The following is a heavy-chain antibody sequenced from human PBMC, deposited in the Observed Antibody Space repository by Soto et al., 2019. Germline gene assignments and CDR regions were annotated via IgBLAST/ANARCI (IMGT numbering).Heavy chain of an antibody. CDR3: AGLYPYESSGYHLDY. D-gene: IGHD3-22*01. Sequence: SETLSLPCTVAGGSSGSTSSYWAWIRQTPGKGLEWVGSIYYLGNTYYNPSLGSRVTISVDTSKNQFSLKLSSVTAADTAVFYCAGLYPYESSGYHLDYWSQGTLVTVSS. CDR2: IYYLGNT. V-gene: IGHV4-39*01. CDR1: GGSSGSTSSY. J-gene: IGHJ4*02.